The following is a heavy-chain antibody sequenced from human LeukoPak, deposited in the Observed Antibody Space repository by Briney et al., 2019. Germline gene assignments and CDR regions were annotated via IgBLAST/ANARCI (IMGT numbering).Heavy chain of an antibody. CDR1: GGTFSSYA. Sequence: SVKVSCKASGGTFSSYAISWARQAPGQGLEWMGGIIPIFGTANYAQKFQGRVTITADKSTSTAYMELSSLRSEDTAVYYCARGFGSSGYYYFDYWGQGTLVTVSS. CDR3: ARGFGSSGYYYFDY. J-gene: IGHJ4*02. D-gene: IGHD3-22*01. CDR2: IIPIFGTA. V-gene: IGHV1-69*06.